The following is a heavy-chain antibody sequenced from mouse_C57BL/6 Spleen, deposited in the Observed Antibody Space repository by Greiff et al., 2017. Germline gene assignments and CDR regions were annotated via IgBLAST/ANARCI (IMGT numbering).Heavy chain of an antibody. V-gene: IGHV1-52*01. CDR2: IDPSDSET. CDR1: GYTFTSYW. Sequence: QVQLQQSGAELVRPGSSVKLSCKASGYTFTSYWMHWVKQRPIQGLEWIGNIDPSDSETHYNQKFKDKATLTVDKSSSTAYMQLSSLTSEDSAVYYCAARTTVVGYFDVWGTGTTVTVSS. D-gene: IGHD1-1*01. J-gene: IGHJ1*03. CDR3: AARTTVVGYFDV.